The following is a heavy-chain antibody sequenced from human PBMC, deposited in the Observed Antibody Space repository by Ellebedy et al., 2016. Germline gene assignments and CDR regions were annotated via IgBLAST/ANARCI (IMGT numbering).Heavy chain of an antibody. CDR1: GGSFSGYY. CDR3: ARELDRGDDAFDI. V-gene: IGHV4-34*01. D-gene: IGHD3-16*01. J-gene: IGHJ3*02. Sequence: SETLSLTCAVYGGSFSGYYWSWIRQPPGKGLEWIGEINHSGSTNYNPSLKSRVTISVDTSKNQFSLKLSSVTAADTAVYYCARELDRGDDAFDIWGQGTMVTVSS. CDR2: INHSGST.